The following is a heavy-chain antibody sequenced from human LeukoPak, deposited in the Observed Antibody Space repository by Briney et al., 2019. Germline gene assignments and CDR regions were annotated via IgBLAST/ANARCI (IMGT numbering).Heavy chain of an antibody. Sequence: SETLSLTCAVYGGSFSGYYWSWIRQPPGKGLEWIGEINRSGSTNYNPSLKSRVTISVDTSKNHFSLKLSSVTAADTAVYYCARGVQDSGGQLERHDYWGQGTLVTVSS. CDR2: INRSGST. J-gene: IGHJ4*02. CDR1: GGSFSGYY. V-gene: IGHV4-34*01. CDR3: ARGVQDSGGQLERHDY. D-gene: IGHD1-1*01.